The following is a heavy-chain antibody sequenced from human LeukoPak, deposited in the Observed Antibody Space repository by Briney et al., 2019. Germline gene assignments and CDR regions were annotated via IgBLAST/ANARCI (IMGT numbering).Heavy chain of an antibody. D-gene: IGHD4-11*01. J-gene: IGHJ4*02. Sequence: GGSLRLSCVVSGFTFSSYGMSWVRQAPGKGLEWVSALSGSGDSTYYADSVKGRFIISRDNPKNTLYLQMDSLRAEDTAVYYCAKVASNYDFDYWGQGTLVTVSS. V-gene: IGHV3-23*01. CDR1: GFTFSSYG. CDR2: LSGSGDST. CDR3: AKVASNYDFDY.